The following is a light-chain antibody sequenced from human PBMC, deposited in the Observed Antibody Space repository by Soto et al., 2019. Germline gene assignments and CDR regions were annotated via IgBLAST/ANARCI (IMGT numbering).Light chain of an antibody. CDR2: DVS. CDR3: SSYTSSSTPYV. V-gene: IGLV2-14*03. J-gene: IGLJ1*01. CDR1: STDVGGSSY. Sequence: QSVLTQPASVSGSPGQSITISCTGTSTDVGGSSYVSWYQHHPGKAPRLMIYDVSNRPSGVSDRFSGSKSGNTASLTISGLQAEDEADYYCSSYTSSSTPYVFVTGTKVTVL.